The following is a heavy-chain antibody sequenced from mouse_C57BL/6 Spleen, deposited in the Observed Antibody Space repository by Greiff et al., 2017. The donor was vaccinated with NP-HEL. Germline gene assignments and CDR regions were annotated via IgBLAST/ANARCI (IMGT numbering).Heavy chain of an antibody. CDR1: GFTFSDYG. Sequence: EVQVVESGGGLVKPGGSLKLSCAASGFTFSDYGMHWVRQAPEKGLEWVAYISSGSSTIYYADTVKGRFTISRDNAKKTLFLQMTSLRSEDTAMYYCARDGTTVVEYFDVWGTGTTVTVSS. CDR3: ARDGTTVVEYFDV. CDR2: ISSGSSTI. D-gene: IGHD1-1*01. J-gene: IGHJ1*03. V-gene: IGHV5-17*01.